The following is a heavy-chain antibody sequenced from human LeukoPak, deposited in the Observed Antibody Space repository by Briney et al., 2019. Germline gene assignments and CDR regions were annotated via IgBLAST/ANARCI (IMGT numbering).Heavy chain of an antibody. Sequence: SETLSLTCTVSGGSISSSSYYWGWIRQPPGKGLEWIGSIYYSGSTYYNPSLKSRVTISVDTSKNQFSPKLSSVTAADTAVYYCARGYCSGGSCYYDYWGQGTLVTVSS. D-gene: IGHD2-15*01. CDR1: GGSISSSSYY. CDR2: IYYSGST. V-gene: IGHV4-39*07. J-gene: IGHJ4*02. CDR3: ARGYCSGGSCYYDY.